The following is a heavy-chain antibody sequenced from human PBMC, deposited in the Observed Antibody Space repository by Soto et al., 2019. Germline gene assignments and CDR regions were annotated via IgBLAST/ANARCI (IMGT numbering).Heavy chain of an antibody. J-gene: IGHJ6*02. CDR1: GGTFSSYA. CDR3: ARGVYMVRGVIISPYYYYGMDV. V-gene: IGHV1-69*06. D-gene: IGHD3-10*01. Sequence: QVQLVQSGAEVKKPGSSVKVSCKASGGTFSSYAISWVRQAPGQGLEWMGGIIPIFGTANYAQKFQGRVTITADKSTSTAYMELSSLRAEDTAVYYCARGVYMVRGVIISPYYYYGMDVWGQGTTVTVSS. CDR2: IIPIFGTA.